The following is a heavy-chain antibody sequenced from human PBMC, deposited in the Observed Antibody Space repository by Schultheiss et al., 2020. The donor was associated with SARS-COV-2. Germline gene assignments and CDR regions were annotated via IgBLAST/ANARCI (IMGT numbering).Heavy chain of an antibody. CDR2: IYPGDSDT. D-gene: IGHD5-24*01. CDR3: ARGTGRWLQFSGFDP. J-gene: IGHJ5*02. CDR1: GYTFTSYW. V-gene: IGHV5-51*01. Sequence: KVSCKASGYTFTSYWIGWVRQMPGKGLEWMGIIYPGDSDTRYSPSFQGQVTISADKSISTAYLQWSSLKASDTAMYYCARGTGRWLQFSGFDPWGQGTLVTVSS.